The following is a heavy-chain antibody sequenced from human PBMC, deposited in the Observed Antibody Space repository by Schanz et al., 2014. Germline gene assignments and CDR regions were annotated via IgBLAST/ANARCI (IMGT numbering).Heavy chain of an antibody. CDR1: GYSFTEYF. V-gene: IGHV1-2*02. D-gene: IGHD5-12*01. Sequence: QVQLVQSGPAVKKPGASMKVSCLASGYSFTEYFLHWVRQAPGQGLEWMGWINPNSGETNYEQKCKGRVTLTSSASISTAFMELSGLTSDDTATYFCARARYTGYDCSGYWGQGTLLIVSS. CDR3: ARARYTGYDCSGY. J-gene: IGHJ4*02. CDR2: INPNSGET.